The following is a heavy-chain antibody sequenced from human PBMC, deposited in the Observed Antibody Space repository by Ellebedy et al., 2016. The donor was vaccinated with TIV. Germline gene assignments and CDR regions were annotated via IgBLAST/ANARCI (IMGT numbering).Heavy chain of an antibody. J-gene: IGHJ6*02. CDR2: IYYTGST. Sequence: SETLSLXCTVSGGSISSGGYFWSWIRQHPGKGLEWIGYIYYTGSTYYIPSLKSRVTISLDTSKNQFSLKLSSVTAADTAVYYCGQFGPRANYAMDVWGQGTTVTVSS. CDR3: GQFGPRANYAMDV. CDR1: GGSISSGGYF. V-gene: IGHV4-31*03. D-gene: IGHD3-10*01.